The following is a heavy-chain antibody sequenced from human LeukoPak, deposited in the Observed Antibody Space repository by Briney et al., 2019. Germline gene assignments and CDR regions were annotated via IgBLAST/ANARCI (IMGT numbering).Heavy chain of an antibody. J-gene: IGHJ4*02. Sequence: PGGSLRLSCAASGFTVSSNYMSWVRQAPGKGLEWGSVIYSAGSTYYADSVKGRFTISRDNSKNTLYLQMNSLRAEDTAVYYCARGRIAARPRFDYWGQGTLVTVSS. CDR2: IYSAGST. CDR3: ARGRIAARPRFDY. D-gene: IGHD6-6*01. CDR1: GFTVSSNY. V-gene: IGHV3-66*02.